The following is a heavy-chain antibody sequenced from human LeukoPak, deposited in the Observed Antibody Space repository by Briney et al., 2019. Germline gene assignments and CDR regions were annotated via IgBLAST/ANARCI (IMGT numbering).Heavy chain of an antibody. CDR2: ISGSGGST. CDR3: ATRGDILTGYPYYFDY. CDR1: GFTFSSYG. D-gene: IGHD3-9*01. Sequence: GGSLRLSCAASGFTFSSYGMSWVRQAPGKGLEWVSAISGSGGSTYYADSVKGRFTISRDNSKNTLYLQMNSLRAEDTAVYYCATRGDILTGYPYYFDYWGQGTLVTVSS. V-gene: IGHV3-23*01. J-gene: IGHJ4*02.